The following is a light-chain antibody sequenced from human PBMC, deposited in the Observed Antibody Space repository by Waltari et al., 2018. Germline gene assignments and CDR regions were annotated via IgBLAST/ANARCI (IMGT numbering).Light chain of an antibody. CDR2: GAS. V-gene: IGKV3-20*01. Sequence: EVVLPQSPGTLSLSPGERATVSSRASPSVSSNYFAWYQQKPGQTPRPPIYGASSRATGIPDSFSGRGSGTDFTRTFSRLGLEDGAVYYWHQYGSLSWPFGQGTKVEIK. J-gene: IGKJ1*01. CDR3: HQYGSLSWP. CDR1: PSVSSNY.